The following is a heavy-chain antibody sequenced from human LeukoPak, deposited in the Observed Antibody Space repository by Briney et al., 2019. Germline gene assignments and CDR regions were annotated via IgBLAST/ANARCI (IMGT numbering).Heavy chain of an antibody. Sequence: GGSLRLSCAASGFTFSSYEMNWVRQAPGKGLEWVSYNSSSGSTIYYADSVKGRFTISRDNAKNSLYLQMNSLRAEDTAVYYCARDSPKYSSGWYSFFDYWGQGTLVTVSS. CDR2: NSSSGSTI. CDR3: ARDSPKYSSGWYSFFDY. D-gene: IGHD6-19*01. J-gene: IGHJ4*02. CDR1: GFTFSSYE. V-gene: IGHV3-48*03.